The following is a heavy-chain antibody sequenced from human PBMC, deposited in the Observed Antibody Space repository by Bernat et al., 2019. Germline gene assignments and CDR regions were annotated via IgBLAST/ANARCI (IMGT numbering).Heavy chain of an antibody. J-gene: IGHJ1*01. Sequence: QVQLVQSGAEVKKPGASVKVSCKASGYTFTGYYMHWVRQAPGQGLEWMGWINPNSGGNGNTKYSQKFQGRVTITRDTSASTAYMELSSLRSEDTAVYYCARPANSYGNKIYEYFQHWGQGTLVTVSS. CDR1: GYTFTGYY. CDR2: INPNSGGNGNT. D-gene: IGHD5-18*01. CDR3: ARPANSYGNKIYEYFQH. V-gene: IGHV1-2*02.